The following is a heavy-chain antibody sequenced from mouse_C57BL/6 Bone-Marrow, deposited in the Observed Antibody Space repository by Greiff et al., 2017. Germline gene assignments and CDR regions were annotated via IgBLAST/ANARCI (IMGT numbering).Heavy chain of an antibody. J-gene: IGHJ1*03. CDR3: AWGDYDYWYFDV. D-gene: IGHD2-4*01. CDR1: GYTFTSYW. Sequence: VQLQQPGAELVKPGASVKMSCKASGYTFTSYWLTWVKQRPGQGLEWIGDIYPGSGSTNYNEKFKSKATLTVDTSSSTAYMQLSSLTSEDSAVYYCAWGDYDYWYFDVWGTGTTVTVSS. CDR2: IYPGSGST. V-gene: IGHV1-55*01.